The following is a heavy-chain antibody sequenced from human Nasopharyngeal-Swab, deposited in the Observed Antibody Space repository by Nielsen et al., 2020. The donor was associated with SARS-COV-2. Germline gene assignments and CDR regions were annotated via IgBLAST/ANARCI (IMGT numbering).Heavy chain of an antibody. J-gene: IGHJ6*02. CDR1: AFTFSSYA. Sequence: GGSLRLSCAASAFTFSSYAMSWVRQAPGKGLEWVSAISGSGGSTNYADSVKGRFTISRDNSKNMLYLQMNSLRAEDTAVYYCAKGGRILSMDVWGQGTTVTVSS. CDR2: ISGSGGST. CDR3: AKGGRILSMDV. V-gene: IGHV3-23*01.